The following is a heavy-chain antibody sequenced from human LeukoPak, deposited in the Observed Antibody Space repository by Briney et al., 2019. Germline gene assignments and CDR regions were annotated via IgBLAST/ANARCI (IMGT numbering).Heavy chain of an antibody. D-gene: IGHD1-26*01. V-gene: IGHV1-18*01. J-gene: IGHJ4*02. CDR3: ARSHSGSYCGGDDY. CDR1: GFTFTNYG. Sequence: ASVKVSCKASGFTFTNYGFSWVRQAPGQGLEWMGWISGYNGNTNYAQKLQGRVTMTTDTSTSTAYMDLRSLRSDDTAVYYCARSHSGSYCGGDDYWGQGTLVTVSS. CDR2: ISGYNGNT.